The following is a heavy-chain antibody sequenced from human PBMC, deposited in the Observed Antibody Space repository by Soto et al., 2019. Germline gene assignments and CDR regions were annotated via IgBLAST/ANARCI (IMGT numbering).Heavy chain of an antibody. V-gene: IGHV1-69*01. D-gene: IGHD3-3*01. CDR1: GGTFSSYA. CDR2: IIPIFGTA. CDR3: ASGRITIFGVVIGADYYGMDV. Sequence: QVQLVQSGAEVKKPGSSVKVSCKASGGTFSSYAISWVRQAPGQGLEWMGGIIPIFGTANYAQKFQGRVTITADESTSTAYMGLSSLRSEDTAVYYCASGRITIFGVVIGADYYGMDVWGQGTTVTVSS. J-gene: IGHJ6*02.